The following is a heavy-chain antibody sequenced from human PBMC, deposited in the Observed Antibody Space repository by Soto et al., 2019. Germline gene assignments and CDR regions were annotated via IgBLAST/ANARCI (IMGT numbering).Heavy chain of an antibody. CDR3: ASPYSSSWTDYYYYGMDV. D-gene: IGHD6-13*01. Sequence: QVQLVQSGAEVKKPGSSVKVSCKASGGTFSSYAISWVRQAPGQGLEWMGGIIPIVGTANYAQKFQGRVTITADESTSTAYMELSSLRSEDTAVYYCASPYSSSWTDYYYYGMDVWGQGTTVTVSS. J-gene: IGHJ6*02. V-gene: IGHV1-69*01. CDR1: GGTFSSYA. CDR2: IIPIVGTA.